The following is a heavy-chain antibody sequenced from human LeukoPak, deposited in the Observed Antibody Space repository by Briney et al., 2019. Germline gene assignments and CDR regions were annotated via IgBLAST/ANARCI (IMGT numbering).Heavy chain of an antibody. V-gene: IGHV4-39*01. J-gene: IGHJ4*02. CDR1: GGSTSSSSYY. D-gene: IGHD4-17*01. Sequence: SETLSLTCTVSGGSTSSSSYYWGWIRQPPGKGLEWIGSIYYSGSTYYNPSLKSRVTISVDTSKNQFSLKLSSVTAADTAVYYCARLDYYGDPAPIDYWGQGTLVTVSS. CDR2: IYYSGST. CDR3: ARLDYYGDPAPIDY.